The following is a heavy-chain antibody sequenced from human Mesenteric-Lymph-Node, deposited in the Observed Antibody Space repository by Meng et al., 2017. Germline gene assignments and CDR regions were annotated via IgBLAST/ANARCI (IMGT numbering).Heavy chain of an antibody. Sequence: GESLKISCAASGFTFSSYAMSWVRQAPGKGLEWVSAISGSGGSTYYADSVKGRFTISRDNAKNSLYLQMNSLRAEDTAVYYCARNGGYCSSTSCYIYYYYGMDVWGQGTTVTVSS. CDR2: ISGSGGST. CDR3: ARNGGYCSSTSCYIYYYYGMDV. V-gene: IGHV3-23*01. CDR1: GFTFSSYA. D-gene: IGHD2-2*03. J-gene: IGHJ6*02.